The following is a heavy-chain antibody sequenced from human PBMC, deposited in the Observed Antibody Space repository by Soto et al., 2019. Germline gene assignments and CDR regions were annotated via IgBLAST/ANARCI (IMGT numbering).Heavy chain of an antibody. J-gene: IGHJ6*02. CDR3: ASPLLWFGESTLYYGMDV. D-gene: IGHD3-10*01. CDR1: GYTFASYY. CDR2: INPSGGST. V-gene: IGHV1-46*01. Sequence: ASVKVSCKASGYTFASYYMHWVRQAPGQGLEWMGIINPSGGSTSYAQKFQGRVTMTRDTSTSTVYMELSSLRSEDTAVYYCASPLLWFGESTLYYGMDVWGQGTTVTVSS.